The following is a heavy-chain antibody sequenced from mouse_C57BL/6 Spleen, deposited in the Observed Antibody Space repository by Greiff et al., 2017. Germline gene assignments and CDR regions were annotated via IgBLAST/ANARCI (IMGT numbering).Heavy chain of an antibody. J-gene: IGHJ1*03. V-gene: IGHV1-18*01. Sequence: VQLKESGPELVKPGASVKIPCKASGYTFTDYNMDWVKQSHGKSLEWIGDINPNNGGTIYNQKFKGKATLTVDKSSSTAYMELRSLTSEDTAVYYCARRGLLYWYFDVWGTGTTVTVSS. CDR3: ARRGLLYWYFDV. CDR1: GYTFTDYN. D-gene: IGHD2-3*01. CDR2: INPNNGGT.